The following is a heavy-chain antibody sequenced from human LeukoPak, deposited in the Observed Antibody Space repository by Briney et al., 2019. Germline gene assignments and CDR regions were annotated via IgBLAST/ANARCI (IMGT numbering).Heavy chain of an antibody. CDR3: ARDCLNYYDSSGSDAFDI. Sequence: GGSLRLSCAASGFTFSDYYMSWIRQAPGKGLEWVSYISSSSSYIYYADSVKGRFTISRDNAKNSLYLQMNSLRAEDTAVYYCARDCLNYYDSSGSDAFDIWGQGTMVTVSS. V-gene: IGHV3-11*06. J-gene: IGHJ3*02. CDR1: GFTFSDYY. D-gene: IGHD3-22*01. CDR2: ISSSSSYI.